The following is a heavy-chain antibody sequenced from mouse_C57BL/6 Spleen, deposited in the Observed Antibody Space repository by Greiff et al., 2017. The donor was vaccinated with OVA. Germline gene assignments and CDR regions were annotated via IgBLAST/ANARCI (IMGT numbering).Heavy chain of an antibody. V-gene: IGHV1-42*01. D-gene: IGHD2-4*01. CDR1: GYSFTGYY. J-gene: IGHJ4*01. CDR3: ARYDYEGAMDY. CDR2: INPSTGGT. Sequence: QLQQSGPELVKPGASVKISCKASGYSFTGYYMNWVKQSPEKSLEWIGEINPSTGGTTYNQKFKAKATLTVDKSSSTAYMQLKSLTSEDSAVYYCARYDYEGAMDYWGQGTSVTVSS.